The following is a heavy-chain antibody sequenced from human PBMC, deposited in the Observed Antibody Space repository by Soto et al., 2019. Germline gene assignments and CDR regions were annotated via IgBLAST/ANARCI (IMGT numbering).Heavy chain of an antibody. CDR2: INHSGST. CDR1: GGSFSGYY. J-gene: IGHJ6*02. V-gene: IGHV4-34*01. D-gene: IGHD3-22*01. Sequence: QVQLQQWGAGLLKPSETLSLTCAVYGGSFSGYYWSWIRQPPGKGLEWIGEINHSGSTNYNPSLKRRGTISVDTSKNQFSLKLSSVTAADTAVYYCARETYYYDSSGYYSHFNYYYGMDVWGQGTTVTVSS. CDR3: ARETYYYDSSGYYSHFNYYYGMDV.